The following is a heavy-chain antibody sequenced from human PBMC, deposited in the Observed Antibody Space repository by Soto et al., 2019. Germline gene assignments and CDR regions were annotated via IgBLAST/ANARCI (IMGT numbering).Heavy chain of an antibody. V-gene: IGHV6-1*01. CDR2: TYYRSKWYH. CDR3: ARETPMDSGGYYYYNMDV. Sequence: PSQTLALTCAISGDSVSSTTDAWYWIRHSPSSGLDFLGRTYYRSKWYHDYAVSVKSRITLESDTSNNQVSLQLNSVTPEDTAVYYCARETPMDSGGYYYYNMDVWGQGTTVTVSS. D-gene: IGHD6-19*01. CDR1: GDSVSSTTDA. J-gene: IGHJ6*02.